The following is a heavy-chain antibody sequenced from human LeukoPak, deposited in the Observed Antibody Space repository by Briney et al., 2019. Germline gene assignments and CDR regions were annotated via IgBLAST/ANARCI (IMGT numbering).Heavy chain of an antibody. Sequence: PSETLSFTCTVSGGSIGKTSYYWGWIRQPPGKGLEWIGNIYYSGTTYYNPSLKSRVTISVDTSKNQFSLTLNSVTAADTAVYFCARFKQLGRSFDSWGLGSLVTVSS. CDR2: IYYSGTT. J-gene: IGHJ4*02. CDR1: GGSIGKTSYY. V-gene: IGHV4-39*07. CDR3: ARFKQLGRSFDS. D-gene: IGHD1-1*01.